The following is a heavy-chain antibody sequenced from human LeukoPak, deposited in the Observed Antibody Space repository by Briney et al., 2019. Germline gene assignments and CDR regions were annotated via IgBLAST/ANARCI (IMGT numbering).Heavy chain of an antibody. Sequence: PSETLSLTCTVSGGSISSYYWSWIRQPPGKGLGWIEYIYYSGSTNYNPSLKSRVTISVDTSKNQFSLKLSSVTAADTAVYYCAREDLNWFDPWGQGTLVTVSS. CDR2: IYYSGST. CDR3: AREDLNWFDP. J-gene: IGHJ5*02. V-gene: IGHV4-59*01. CDR1: GGSISSYY.